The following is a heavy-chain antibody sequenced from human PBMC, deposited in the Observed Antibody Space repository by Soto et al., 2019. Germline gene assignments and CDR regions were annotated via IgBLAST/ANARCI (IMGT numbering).Heavy chain of an antibody. Sequence: TSETLSLTCTVSGGSVSSGSYYWGWIRQPPGKGLEWIGSIYYSGSTYYNPSLKSRVTISVDTSKNQFSLKLSSVTAADTAVYYCASPKIAFYNWFDPWGQGTLVTVSS. CDR1: GGSVSSGSYY. CDR3: ASPKIAFYNWFDP. V-gene: IGHV4-39*01. D-gene: IGHD3-3*02. J-gene: IGHJ5*02. CDR2: IYYSGST.